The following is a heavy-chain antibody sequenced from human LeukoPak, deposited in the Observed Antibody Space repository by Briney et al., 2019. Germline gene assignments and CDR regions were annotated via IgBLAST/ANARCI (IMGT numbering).Heavy chain of an antibody. CDR2: IIPIFGTA. V-gene: IGHV1-69*13. J-gene: IGHJ3*02. CDR1: GGTFSSYA. CDR3: ARDWRPDAFDI. D-gene: IGHD6-6*01. Sequence: ASVKVSCKASGGTFSSYAISWVRQAPGQGLEWMGGIIPIFGTANYEQKFQGRVTITADESTSTAYMELSSLRSEDTAVYYCARDWRPDAFDIWGQGTMVTVSS.